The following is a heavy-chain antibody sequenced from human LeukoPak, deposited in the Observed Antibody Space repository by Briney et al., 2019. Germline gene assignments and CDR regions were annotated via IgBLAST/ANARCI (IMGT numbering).Heavy chain of an antibody. CDR2: TYYRSRWYF. Sequence: SQTLSLTCAISGDSVSSNIAAWNWIRQSPSRGLEWLRRTYYRSRWYFDYAASVKSRLSINPDTSKNQFSLQLNSVTPEDTGVYYCTRDQDGMDVWGQGTTVTVSS. J-gene: IGHJ6*02. CDR3: TRDQDGMDV. V-gene: IGHV6-1*01. CDR1: GDSVSSNIAA.